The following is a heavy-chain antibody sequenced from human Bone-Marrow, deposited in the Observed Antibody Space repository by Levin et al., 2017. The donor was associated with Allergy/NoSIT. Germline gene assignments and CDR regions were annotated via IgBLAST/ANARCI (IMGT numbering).Heavy chain of an antibody. Sequence: SETLSLTCTVSGGSISSYYWSWIRQPPGKGLEWIGYIYDSGSTTYNPSLKSRVTISGDTSRNHFSLTLKSVTAADTAVYFCAKSRGEIFDSWGQGTLVTVSS. J-gene: IGHJ4*02. CDR1: GGSISSYY. CDR2: IYDSGST. D-gene: IGHD3-16*01. CDR3: AKSRGEIFDS. V-gene: IGHV4-59*01.